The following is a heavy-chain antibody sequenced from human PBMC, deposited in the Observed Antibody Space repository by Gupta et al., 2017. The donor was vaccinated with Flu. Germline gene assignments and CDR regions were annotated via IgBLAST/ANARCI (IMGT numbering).Heavy chain of an antibody. Sequence: GGATHYADPVKGRFIIPRDVSHNTLFLHMNSLTAEDTAIYYCATTKAPGGQDYYHMDVWGKGTTVTVSS. CDR3: ATTKAPGGQDYYHMDV. V-gene: IGHV3-53*01. CDR2: GGAT. J-gene: IGHJ6*03. D-gene: IGHD2-15*01.